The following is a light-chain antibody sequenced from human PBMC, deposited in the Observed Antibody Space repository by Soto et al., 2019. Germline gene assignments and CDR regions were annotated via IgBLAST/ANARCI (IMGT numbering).Light chain of an antibody. V-gene: IGKV1-5*01. Sequence: DIKMTQSPSTLSASVGDTVTITCRASQTISRWLAWYQQKPGKAPRLLIYTASTLESGVPSRFSASGSGTEFTLTISSLHPDDFATYYCQEYNNYWTLGQGTKVDIK. CDR1: QTISRW. CDR2: TAS. J-gene: IGKJ1*01. CDR3: QEYNNYWT.